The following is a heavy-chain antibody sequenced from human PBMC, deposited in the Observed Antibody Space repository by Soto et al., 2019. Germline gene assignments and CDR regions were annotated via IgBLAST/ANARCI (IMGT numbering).Heavy chain of an antibody. CDR1: GGTFSSYT. Sequence: QVQLVQSGAEVKKPGSSVKVSCKASGGTFSSYTISWVRQAPGQGLEWWGRIIPILGIANYAQKFQGRVRIPADKSTSTAYMELSSLRSEDTAVYYCARGMADTDSYYYSMDVWGQGTTVTVSS. CDR2: IIPILGIA. V-gene: IGHV1-69*02. D-gene: IGHD5-18*01. CDR3: ARGMADTDSYYYSMDV. J-gene: IGHJ6*02.